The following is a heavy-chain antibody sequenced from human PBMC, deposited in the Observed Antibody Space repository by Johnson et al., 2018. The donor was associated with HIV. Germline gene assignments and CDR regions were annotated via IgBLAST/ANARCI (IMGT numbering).Heavy chain of an antibody. CDR3: AKDIASGYTNGGTLDI. CDR1: GFTFSSYA. V-gene: IGHV3-23*04. CDR2: ISGSGGST. Sequence: MQLVESGGGLVQPGGSLRLSCAASGFTFSSYAMSWVRQAPGKGLEWVSAISGSGGSTYYADSVQGRFTISRDNSKNSLYLQMNSLRPEDTGLYYCAKDIASGYTNGGTLDIWGQGTMVTVSS. J-gene: IGHJ3*02. D-gene: IGHD6-19*01.